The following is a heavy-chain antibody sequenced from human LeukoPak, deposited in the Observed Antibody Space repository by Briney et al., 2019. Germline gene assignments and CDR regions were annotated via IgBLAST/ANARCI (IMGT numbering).Heavy chain of an antibody. CDR2: INPGDSDT. CDR1: GYIFTSYW. Sequence: KHGESLKISCQGSGYIFTSYWIGWVRQMPGKGLEWMGIINPGDSDTRYSPSFLGQVTISADKSISTAYLQWSSLKASDTAMYYCALSASFFDYWGQGTLVTVSS. D-gene: IGHD3-16*01. J-gene: IGHJ4*02. CDR3: ALSASFFDY. V-gene: IGHV5-51*01.